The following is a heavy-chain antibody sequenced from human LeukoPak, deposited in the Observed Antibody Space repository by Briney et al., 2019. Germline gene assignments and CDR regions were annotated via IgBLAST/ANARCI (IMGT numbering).Heavy chain of an antibody. CDR2: INHSGST. J-gene: IGHJ4*02. D-gene: IGHD2-15*01. CDR1: GYSISSGYY. Sequence: SETLSLTCTVSGYSISSGYYWGWIRQPPGKGLEWIGEINHSGSTNYNPSLKSRVTISVDTSKNQFSLKLSSVTAADTAVYYCARPGRGYCSGGSCYYRHWGQGTLVTVSS. CDR3: ARPGRGYCSGGSCYYRH. V-gene: IGHV4-38-2*02.